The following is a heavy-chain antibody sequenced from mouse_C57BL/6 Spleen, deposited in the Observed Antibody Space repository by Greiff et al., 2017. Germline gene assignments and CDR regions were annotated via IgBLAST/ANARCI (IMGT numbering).Heavy chain of an antibody. D-gene: IGHD1-2*01. V-gene: IGHV1-80*01. CDR3: FYGGGFAY. Sequence: VKLMESGAELVKPGDSVKLSCTASGYAFSSYWMNWVKQRPGKGLEWIGQIYPGDGDTNYNGKFKGKATLTADKSSSTAYMQLSSLTSEDSAVYFGFYGGGFAYWGQGTLVTVSA. J-gene: IGHJ3*01. CDR1: GYAFSSYW. CDR2: IYPGDGDT.